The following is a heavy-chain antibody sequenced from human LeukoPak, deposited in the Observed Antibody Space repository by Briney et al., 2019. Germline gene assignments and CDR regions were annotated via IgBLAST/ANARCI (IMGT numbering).Heavy chain of an antibody. D-gene: IGHD3-16*02. Sequence: PGESLGLSCVASGFTFSDYAMSWVRQAPGKGLEWVSGISDSGGSTYYADSVRGRCTISRDNSKNTLSLQMNNLRAEDTAVYFCARNDSFIPYWGQGTLVTVTS. CDR1: GFTFSDYA. CDR3: ARNDSFIPY. J-gene: IGHJ4*02. CDR2: ISDSGGST. V-gene: IGHV3-23*01.